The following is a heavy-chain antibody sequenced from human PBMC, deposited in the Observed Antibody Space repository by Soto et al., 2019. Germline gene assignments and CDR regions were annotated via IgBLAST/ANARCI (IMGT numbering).Heavy chain of an antibody. CDR1: GGSISSSNW. CDR3: ARMGATTDYYYGMDV. J-gene: IGHJ6*02. CDR2: IYHSGST. V-gene: IGHV4-4*02. Sequence: SETLSLTCAVSGGSISSSNWWSWVRQPPGKGLEWIGEIYHSGSTNYNPSLKSRVTISVDKSKNQFSLKLSSVTAADTAVYYCARMGATTDYYYGMDVWGQGTKVTVSS. D-gene: IGHD1-26*01.